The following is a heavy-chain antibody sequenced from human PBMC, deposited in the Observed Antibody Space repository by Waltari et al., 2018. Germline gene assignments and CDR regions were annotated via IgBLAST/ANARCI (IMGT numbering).Heavy chain of an antibody. V-gene: IGHV3-21*01. CDR3: ARDKGYSDFDY. J-gene: IGHJ4*02. D-gene: IGHD2-15*01. CDR1: GFTFSSYS. CDR2: ISSSSSYI. Sequence: EVQLVESGGGLVKPGGSLRLSCAASGFTFSSYSMNWVRQAPGKGLECVAYISSSSSYIYYADSVKGRFTISRDNAKNSLYLQMNSLRAEDTAVYYCARDKGYSDFDYWGQGTLVTVSS.